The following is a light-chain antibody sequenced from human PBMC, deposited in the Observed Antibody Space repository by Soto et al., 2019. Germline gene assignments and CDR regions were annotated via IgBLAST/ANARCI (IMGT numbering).Light chain of an antibody. CDR3: QQYNTYSWT. J-gene: IGKJ1*01. CDR1: QSIGSW. V-gene: IGKV1-5*01. CDR2: DAS. Sequence: DIQMTQSPSTLSASVGDRVTITCRASQSIGSWLAWYQQISGRAPNLLIYDASSLQSGVPSRFSGSGSGTEFTLTISSLQPDDFATYYRQQYNTYSWTFGQGTKVEIK.